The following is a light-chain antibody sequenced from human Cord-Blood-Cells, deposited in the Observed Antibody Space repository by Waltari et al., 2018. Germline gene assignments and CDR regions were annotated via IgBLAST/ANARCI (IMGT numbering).Light chain of an antibody. J-gene: IGLJ1*01. V-gene: IGLV2-11*01. CDR1: SSDVGGYNF. Sequence: QSALTQPRSVSGSPGQSVPISCTGTSSDVGGYNFVSWYQQHPGKAPKRMIYDVSKRPSGVPDRFSGSKSGNTASLTISGLQAEDEADYYCCSYAGSYVFGTGTKVTVL. CDR3: CSYAGSYV. CDR2: DVS.